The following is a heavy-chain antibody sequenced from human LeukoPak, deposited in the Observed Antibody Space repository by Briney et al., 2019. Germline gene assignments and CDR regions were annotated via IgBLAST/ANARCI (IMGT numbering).Heavy chain of an antibody. Sequence: SETLSLTCTVSGGSISSSSYYWGWIRQPPGKGLEWIGSIYYSGSTYYNPSLKSRVTISVDTSKNQFSLNLSSVTAADTAVYYCASTNGGYVLDRFDYWGQGTLVTVSS. J-gene: IGHJ4*02. CDR3: ASTNGGYVLDRFDY. V-gene: IGHV4-39*01. CDR1: GGSISSSSYY. CDR2: IYYSGST. D-gene: IGHD5-12*01.